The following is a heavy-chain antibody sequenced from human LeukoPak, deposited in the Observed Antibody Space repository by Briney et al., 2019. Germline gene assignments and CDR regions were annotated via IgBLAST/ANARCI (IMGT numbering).Heavy chain of an antibody. CDR1: GYTFIDYY. D-gene: IGHD1-26*01. CDR2: ISPGSGGT. CDR3: ARDLRLTSGSSGFDP. J-gene: IGHJ5*02. Sequence: GASVKVSCKASGYTFIDYYIHWVRQAPGQGLEFLGWISPGSGGTNYPQKFQGRVTLTRDTSISTAYMELSRLRSDDTAVYYCARDLRLTSGSSGFDPWGQGTLVTVSS. V-gene: IGHV1-2*02.